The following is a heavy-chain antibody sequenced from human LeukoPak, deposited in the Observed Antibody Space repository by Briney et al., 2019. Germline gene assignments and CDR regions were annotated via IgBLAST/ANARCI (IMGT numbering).Heavy chain of an antibody. Sequence: SVKVSCKASGGTFSSYAISWVRQAPGQGLEWMGGIIPIFGTANYAQKFQGRVTITADESTSTAYMELSSLRSEDTAVYYCASEWYSSWYYYYGMDVWGQGTTVTVSS. CDR3: ASEWYSSWYYYYGMDV. J-gene: IGHJ6*02. CDR2: IIPIFGTA. CDR1: GGTFSSYA. V-gene: IGHV1-69*13. D-gene: IGHD6-13*01.